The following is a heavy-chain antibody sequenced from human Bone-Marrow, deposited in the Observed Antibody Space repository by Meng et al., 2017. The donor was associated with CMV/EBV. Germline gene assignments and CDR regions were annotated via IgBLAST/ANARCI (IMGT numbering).Heavy chain of an antibody. Sequence: GESLKISCAASGFTFSSYAMHWVRQAPGKGLEWVAVISYDGSNKYYADSVKGRFTISRDNSKNTLYLQMNSLRAEDTAVYYCAREIVVVVPAAVYYYGMDVWGQGTTVTVYS. J-gene: IGHJ6*02. D-gene: IGHD2-2*01. CDR3: AREIVVVVPAAVYYYGMDV. CDR2: ISYDGSNK. CDR1: GFTFSSYA. V-gene: IGHV3-30*04.